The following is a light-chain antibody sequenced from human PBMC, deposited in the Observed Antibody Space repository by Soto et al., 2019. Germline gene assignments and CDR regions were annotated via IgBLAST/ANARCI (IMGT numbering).Light chain of an antibody. CDR3: SSWTSGATYV. CDR1: SSDVGAYIY. CDR2: DVN. Sequence: QSVLTQPASVSGSPGQSITISCAGTSSDVGAYIYVSWYQHHPGKAPKLMIYDVNNRPSGDSNRFSGSKSGNTASLTISGLQAEDEADYYCSSWTSGATYVFGSGTQLTVL. J-gene: IGLJ1*01. V-gene: IGLV2-14*03.